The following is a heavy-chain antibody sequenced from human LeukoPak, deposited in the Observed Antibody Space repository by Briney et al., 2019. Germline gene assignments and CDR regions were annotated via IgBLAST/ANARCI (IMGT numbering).Heavy chain of an antibody. D-gene: IGHD5-18*01. Sequence: ASVKVSCKASGGTFSSYAISWVRQAPGQGLEWMGRINPNSGGTNYAQKFQGRVTMTRDTSISTAYMELSRLRSDDTAVYYCARGMDTALNDYWGQGTLVTVSS. CDR3: ARGMDTALNDY. V-gene: IGHV1-2*06. J-gene: IGHJ4*02. CDR2: INPNSGGT. CDR1: GGTFSSYA.